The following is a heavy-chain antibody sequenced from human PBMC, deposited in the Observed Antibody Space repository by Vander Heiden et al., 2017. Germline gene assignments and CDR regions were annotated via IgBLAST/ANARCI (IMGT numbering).Heavy chain of an antibody. CDR3: AKAGPNYDILTGYYTGKYFDY. CDR2: INHSGST. CDR1: GGSFSGYY. J-gene: IGHJ4*02. Sequence: QVQLQQWGAGLLKPSETLSLTCAVYGGSFSGYYWSRIRQPPGKGLEWIGEINHSGSTNYNPSLKSRVTISVDTSKNQFSLKLSSVTAADTAVYYCAKAGPNYDILTGYYTGKYFDYWGQGTLVTVSS. V-gene: IGHV4-34*01. D-gene: IGHD3-9*01.